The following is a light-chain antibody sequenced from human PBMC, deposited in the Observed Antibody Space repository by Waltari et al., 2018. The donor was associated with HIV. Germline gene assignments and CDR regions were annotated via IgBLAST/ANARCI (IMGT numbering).Light chain of an antibody. CDR3: QQRSNWPLT. J-gene: IGKJ4*01. CDR1: QSVSSY. Sequence: EIVFTQSPATLTLSPGERATLSFRASQSVSSYLAWYQQKPGQAPRLLIYDASNRATGIPARFSGSGSGTDFTLTISSLEPEDFAVYYCQQRSNWPLTFGGGTKVVFK. CDR2: DAS. V-gene: IGKV3-11*01.